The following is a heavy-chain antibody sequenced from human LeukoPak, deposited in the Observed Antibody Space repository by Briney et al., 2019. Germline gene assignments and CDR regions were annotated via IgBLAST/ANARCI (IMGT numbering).Heavy chain of an antibody. Sequence: GGSLRLSCAASGFTFSSYSMNWVRQAPGKGLEWVSSISSSSSYIYYADSVKGRFTISRDNTKNSLYLQMNSLRAEDTAVYYCARLAEDAFDIWGQGTMVTVSS. V-gene: IGHV3-21*01. J-gene: IGHJ3*02. CDR1: GFTFSSYS. CDR2: ISSSSSYI. CDR3: ARLAEDAFDI.